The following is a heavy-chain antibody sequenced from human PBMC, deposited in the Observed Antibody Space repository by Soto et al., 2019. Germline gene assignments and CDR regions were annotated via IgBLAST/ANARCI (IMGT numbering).Heavy chain of an antibody. CDR1: GGSISSGGYS. J-gene: IGHJ6*02. CDR2: IYHSGST. V-gene: IGHV4-30-2*01. D-gene: IGHD3-10*01. CDR3: ARANHYGSGSYYNLEYYYGMDV. Sequence: PSETLSLTCAVSGGSISSGGYSWSWIRQPPRKGLEWIGYIYHSGSTYYNPSLKSRVTISVDRSKNQFSLKLSSVTAADTAVYYCARANHYGSGSYYNLEYYYGMDVWGQGTTVTVSS.